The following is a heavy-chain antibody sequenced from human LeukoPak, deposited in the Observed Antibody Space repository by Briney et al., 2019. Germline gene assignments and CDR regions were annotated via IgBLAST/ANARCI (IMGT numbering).Heavy chain of an antibody. CDR2: IKQDGSEK. Sequence: GGSLRLSCAASGFTFSSYWMSWVRQAPGKGLEWVANIKQDGSEKYYVDSVKGRFTISRDNAKNSLYLQMNSLRAEDTAVYYCAREVRVATIPLARYYYYYMDVWGKGTTVTVSS. J-gene: IGHJ6*03. V-gene: IGHV3-7*01. D-gene: IGHD5-12*01. CDR3: AREVRVATIPLARYYYYYMDV. CDR1: GFTFSSYW.